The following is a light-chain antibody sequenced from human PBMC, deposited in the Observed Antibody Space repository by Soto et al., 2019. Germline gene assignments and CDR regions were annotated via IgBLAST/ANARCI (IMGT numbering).Light chain of an antibody. CDR3: QQYGSSLFT. CDR1: QSLRSTS. V-gene: IGKV3-20*01. CDR2: GAS. Sequence: DIVLTQSPGTLSLSPGERATLSFRASQSLRSTSLAWYQQKPGQAPRLLMYGASNRATGIPDKFSGGGSGTDFTLTITRLEPEDFAVYYCQQYGSSLFTFGPGTKVDFK. J-gene: IGKJ3*01.